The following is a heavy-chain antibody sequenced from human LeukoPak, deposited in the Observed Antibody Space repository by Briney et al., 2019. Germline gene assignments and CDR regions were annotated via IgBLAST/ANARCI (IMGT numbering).Heavy chain of an antibody. J-gene: IGHJ4*02. CDR2: IYGDGSFT. V-gene: IGHV3-74*01. Sequence: PGGSLRLSCAASGFTFSNFGMHWVRQAPGKGLVWVALIYGDGSFTRYADSVKGRFTISRDNAKNTVYLQMNSLRVEDTAVYYCASAYETNGYLYWGQGSLVTVSS. CDR3: ASAYETNGYLY. D-gene: IGHD3-22*01. CDR1: GFTFSNFG.